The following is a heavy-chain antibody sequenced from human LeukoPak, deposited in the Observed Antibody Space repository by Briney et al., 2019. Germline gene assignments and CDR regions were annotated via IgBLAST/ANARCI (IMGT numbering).Heavy chain of an antibody. CDR2: INPNSGGT. CDR3: ARARGLRRYYYYMDV. V-gene: IGHV1-2*02. CDR1: GYTFTGYY. D-gene: IGHD2-21*02. J-gene: IGHJ6*03. Sequence: ASVTVSCKASGYTFTGYYMHWVRQAPGQGLEWMGWINPNSGGTNYAQKFQGRVTMTRDTSISTAYMELSRLRSDDTAVYYCARARGLRRYYYYMDVWGKGTTVTVSS.